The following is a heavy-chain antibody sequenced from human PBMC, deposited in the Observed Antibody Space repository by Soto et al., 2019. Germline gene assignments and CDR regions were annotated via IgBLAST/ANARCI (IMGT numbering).Heavy chain of an antibody. CDR1: GFTFSTYG. CDR2: ITYDGSYK. V-gene: IGHV3-30*18. J-gene: IGHJ6*02. Sequence: QVPLVESGGGVVQPGRSLRLSCAASGFTFSTYGMHWVRQAPGKGLEWVGLITYDGSYKYYPDSVKGRFIISRDNSKNMLYLQMNSLRAEDTAVYYGAKDPTYETSSYYFYYGMDVWGQGTTVTVSS. CDR3: AKDPTYETSSYYFYYGMDV. D-gene: IGHD3-22*01.